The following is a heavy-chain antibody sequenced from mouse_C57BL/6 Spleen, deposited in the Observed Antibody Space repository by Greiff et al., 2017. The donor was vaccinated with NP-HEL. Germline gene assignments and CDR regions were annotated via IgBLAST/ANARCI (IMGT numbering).Heavy chain of an antibody. CDR3: VRVLDRRYGSSYWYFDV. CDR1: GFTFNTYA. J-gene: IGHJ1*03. Sequence: EVKLMESGGGLVQPKGSLKLSCAASGFTFNTYAMHWVRQAPGKGLEWVARIRSKSSNYATYYADSVKDRFTISRDDSQSMLYLQMNNLKTEDTAMYYCVRVLDRRYGSSYWYFDVWGTGTTVTVSS. V-gene: IGHV10-3*01. D-gene: IGHD1-1*01. CDR2: IRSKSSNYAT.